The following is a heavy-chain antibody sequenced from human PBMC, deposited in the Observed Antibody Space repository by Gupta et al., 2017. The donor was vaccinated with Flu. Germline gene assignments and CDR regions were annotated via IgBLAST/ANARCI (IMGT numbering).Heavy chain of an antibody. Sequence: AMSWGRQAPGQGLEWMGGIITIFGTATYPQRSQGRVTITADESTETVYMELKSAKSADTAVYYCARADNGGENHYGVGVWGQGTTVIVSS. CDR1: A. CDR3: ARADNGGENHYGVGV. J-gene: IGHJ6*02. V-gene: IGHV1-69*01. CDR2: IITIFGTA. D-gene: IGHD2-8*01.